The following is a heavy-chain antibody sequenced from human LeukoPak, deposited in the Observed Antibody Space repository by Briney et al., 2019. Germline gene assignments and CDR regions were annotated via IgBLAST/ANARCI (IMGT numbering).Heavy chain of an antibody. V-gene: IGHV1-2*02. J-gene: IGHJ4*02. D-gene: IGHD4-17*01. CDR3: ARDSYGDYELDY. CDR1: GYTFTGYY. CDR2: INPNSGGT. Sequence: ASVKVSCKASGYTFTGYYMHWGRQAPGQGLEWMGWINPNSGGTNYAQKFQGRVTMTRDTSISTAYMELSRLRSDDTAVYYCARDSYGDYELDYWGQGTLVTVSS.